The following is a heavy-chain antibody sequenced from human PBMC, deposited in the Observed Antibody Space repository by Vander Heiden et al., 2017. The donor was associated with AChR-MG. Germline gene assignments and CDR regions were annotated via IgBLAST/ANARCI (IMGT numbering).Heavy chain of an antibody. CDR1: GFIFSDYA. Sequence: EVQLLESGGGLVQPGGSLRLSCAASGFIFSDYAISWVRQAPGKGPEWVSAISGSGDNTYYADSVKGRFTISRDNSKNTLYLQMNGLTAEDTAVYYCGKVGWADYWGQGTLVTVSS. V-gene: IGHV3-23*01. D-gene: IGHD3-16*01. CDR3: GKVGWADY. CDR2: ISGSGDNT. J-gene: IGHJ4*02.